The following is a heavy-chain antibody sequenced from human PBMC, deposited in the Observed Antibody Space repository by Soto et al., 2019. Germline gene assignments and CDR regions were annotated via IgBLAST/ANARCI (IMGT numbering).Heavy chain of an antibody. CDR1: GGSISSYY. J-gene: IGHJ4*02. CDR2: SYYSGST. V-gene: IGHV4-59*08. Sequence: QVQLQESGPGLVKPSETLSLTCTVSGGSISSYYWSWIRQPPGKGLEWIGYSYYSGSTNYNPPLKSRVTMSVDTSKNQFSLKLSSVTAADTAVYYCARHNIGLYYFDYWGQGTLVTVSS. D-gene: IGHD2-15*01. CDR3: ARHNIGLYYFDY.